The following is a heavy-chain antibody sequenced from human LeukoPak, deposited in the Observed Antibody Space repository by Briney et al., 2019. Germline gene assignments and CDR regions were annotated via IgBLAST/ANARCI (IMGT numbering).Heavy chain of an antibody. V-gene: IGHV4-59*01. CDR2: INYSGST. CDR3: ARAQLNLLVDFGMDV. J-gene: IGHJ6*02. CDR1: GGSITTYY. D-gene: IGHD1-1*01. Sequence: PSETLSLTCTVSGGSITTYYWTWIRQPPGKGLEWIGYINYSGSTNYNPSLKGRVTISVDTSKNQFSLKLSSVTAADTAVYYCARAQLNLLVDFGMDVWGQGTTVTVSS.